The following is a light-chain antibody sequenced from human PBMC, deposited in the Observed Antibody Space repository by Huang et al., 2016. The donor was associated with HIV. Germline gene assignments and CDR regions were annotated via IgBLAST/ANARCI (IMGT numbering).Light chain of an antibody. CDR1: QSIRRW. CDR2: QAS. V-gene: IGKV1-5*03. J-gene: IGKJ2*01. CDR3: QQYNDYSPYT. Sequence: DIQMTQSPSTLSASVGDRVTITCRASQSIRRWLAWYQQKPGKAPKLLIYQASNLESGIPSRFSGSGSGTEFTLTISSLQPDDFATYYCQQYNDYSPYTFGQGTKLEIK.